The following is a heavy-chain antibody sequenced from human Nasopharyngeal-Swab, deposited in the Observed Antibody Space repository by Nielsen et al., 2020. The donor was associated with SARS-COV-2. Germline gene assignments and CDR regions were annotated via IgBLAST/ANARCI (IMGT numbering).Heavy chain of an antibody. V-gene: IGHV4-34*01. CDR1: GGSFSGYY. J-gene: IGHJ2*01. Sequence: GPLRLSCAVYGGSFSGYYWSWIRQPPGKGLEWIGEINHSGSTNYNSSLKSRVTISVDASKNQFSLKLSSVTAADTAVYYCARRLTLESFWYFDLWGRGTLVTVSS. CDR2: INHSGST. D-gene: IGHD3-3*01. CDR3: ARRLTLESFWYFDL.